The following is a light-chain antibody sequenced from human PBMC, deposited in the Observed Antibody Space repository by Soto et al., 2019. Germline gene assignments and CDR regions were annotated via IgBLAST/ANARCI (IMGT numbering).Light chain of an antibody. Sequence: IVMSQSPSALSVPPGERATLSCRASQSVSSNLAWYQQKPGQAPRLLIYGASNRATGIPDRFSGSGSGTDFTLTISRLEPEDFAVYYCQQYGSSGTFGQGTKVDI. V-gene: IGKV3-20*01. J-gene: IGKJ1*01. CDR3: QQYGSSGT. CDR1: QSVSSN. CDR2: GAS.